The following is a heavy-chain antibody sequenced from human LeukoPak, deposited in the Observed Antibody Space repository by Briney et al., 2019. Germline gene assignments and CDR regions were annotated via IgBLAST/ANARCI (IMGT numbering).Heavy chain of an antibody. Sequence: GGSLRLSCAASGFTFSTYWMSWVRQAPGKGLEWVANINQDGSEKYYVGSVKGRFTISRDNSKNTLYLQMNSLRAEDTAVYYCRAYYYDSSGYLYFDYWGQGTLVTVS. J-gene: IGHJ4*02. CDR3: RAYYYDSSGYLYFDY. D-gene: IGHD3-22*01. CDR1: GFTFSTYW. V-gene: IGHV3-7*03. CDR2: INQDGSEK.